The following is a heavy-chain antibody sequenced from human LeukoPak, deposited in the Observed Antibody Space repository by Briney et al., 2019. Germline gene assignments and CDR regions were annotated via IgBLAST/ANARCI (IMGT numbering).Heavy chain of an antibody. D-gene: IGHD4/OR15-4a*01. V-gene: IGHV3-74*01. Sequence: QPGGSLRLSCVASGFTFSSYWMHWVRQDPRKGLVWVSRINGDGRNINYADSVRGRFTISRDSSKNTLYLHMNSLRVEDTATYFCARALNRHIGAFEYWGQGALVTVSS. CDR2: INGDGRNI. CDR3: ARALNRHIGAFEY. J-gene: IGHJ4*02. CDR1: GFTFSSYW.